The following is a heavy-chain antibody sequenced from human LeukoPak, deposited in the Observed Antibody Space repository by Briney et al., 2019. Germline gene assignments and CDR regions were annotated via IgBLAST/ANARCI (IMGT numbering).Heavy chain of an antibody. V-gene: IGHV3-23*01. D-gene: IGHD6-19*01. CDR3: ARGLGYSSGWHGGGFAFDI. CDR2: VRGSGDDT. CDR1: GFTFTTYS. J-gene: IGHJ3*02. Sequence: PGGSLRLSCAASGFTFTTYSMSWVRQPPGKGLEWVSAVRGSGDDTFYADSVKGRFTISRDNRKNTVSLQMNSLRAGDTAVYYCARGLGYSSGWHGGGFAFDIWGQGTTVTVSS.